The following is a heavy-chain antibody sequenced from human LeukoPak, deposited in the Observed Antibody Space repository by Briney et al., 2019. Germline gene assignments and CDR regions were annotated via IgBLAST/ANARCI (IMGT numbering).Heavy chain of an antibody. CDR3: ARGGSGSNGDY. J-gene: IGHJ4*02. CDR2: INPNSGRT. Sequence: ASVKVSCRASGYTFTGYYMHWIRQAPGQGLEWMGWINPNSGRTNYAQKFQGRVTITADESTSTAYMELSSLRSEDTAVYYCARGGSGSNGDYWGQGTLVTVSS. V-gene: IGHV1-2*02. CDR1: GYTFTGYY. D-gene: IGHD3-10*01.